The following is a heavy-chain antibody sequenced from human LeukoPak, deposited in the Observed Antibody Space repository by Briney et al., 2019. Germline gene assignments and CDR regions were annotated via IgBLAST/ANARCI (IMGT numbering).Heavy chain of an antibody. D-gene: IGHD3-3*01. CDR2: MNPNSGNT. J-gene: IGHJ6*03. CDR3: ARGGRITIFGVARNTGPGARGNYYHYMDV. Sequence: ASVKVSCKASGYTFTSYDINWVRQATGQGLEWMGWMNPNSGNTGYAQKFQGRVTMTRNTSISTAYMELSSLRSEDTAVYYCARGGRITIFGVARNTGPGARGNYYHYMDVWGKGTTVTVSS. V-gene: IGHV1-8*01. CDR1: GYTFTSYD.